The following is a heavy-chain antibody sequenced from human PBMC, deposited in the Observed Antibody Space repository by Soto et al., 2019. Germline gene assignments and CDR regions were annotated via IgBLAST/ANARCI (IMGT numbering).Heavy chain of an antibody. J-gene: IGHJ4*02. Sequence: QVQLVESGGDLVKPGGSLRLSCAASGYTFSDYSMSWIRQAPGKGLEWISYIDTSGAKIYYADSVKGRFTITRDNAKNSKNLEMNSMRDEDTAVYYCAIYYDRSSGYLSPLDYWGQGTLVTVSS. CDR3: AIYYDRSSGYLSPLDY. D-gene: IGHD3-22*01. V-gene: IGHV3-11*01. CDR2: IDTSGAKI. CDR1: GYTFSDYS.